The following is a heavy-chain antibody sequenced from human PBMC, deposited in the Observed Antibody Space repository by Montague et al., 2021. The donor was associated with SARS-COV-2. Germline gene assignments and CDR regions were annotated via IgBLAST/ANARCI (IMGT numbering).Heavy chain of an antibody. V-gene: IGHV4-39*02. J-gene: IGHJ3*01. CDR3: ARAESYDSNGFLNDPFDV. CDR1: GASINSNRHF. D-gene: IGHD3-22*01. CDR2: MFSSGST. Sequence: SETLSLTCTVSGASINSNRHFWGWIRQAPGKGLEWIGSMFSSGSTYYXPSLKTRVSISVDTSGNRLSLKLTSVTATDTAMYFCARAESYDSNGFLNDPFDVWGQGTMVTVSS.